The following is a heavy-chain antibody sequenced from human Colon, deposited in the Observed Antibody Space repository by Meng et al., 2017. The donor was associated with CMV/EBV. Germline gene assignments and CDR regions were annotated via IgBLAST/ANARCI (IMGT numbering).Heavy chain of an antibody. V-gene: IGHV5-51*01. D-gene: IGHD4-17*01. CDR3: AIPPDDLRRGPDHFDY. J-gene: IGHJ4*02. CDR2: IYPGDSDT. Sequence: GESLKISCTTSGYNFNSYWIAWVRQVPAKGLEWMGMIYPGDSDTRYSPSFQGQVTISVDKSISTAYLEWTSLKASDSAMYYCAIPPDDLRRGPDHFDYWGQGTLVTVSS. CDR1: GYNFNSYW.